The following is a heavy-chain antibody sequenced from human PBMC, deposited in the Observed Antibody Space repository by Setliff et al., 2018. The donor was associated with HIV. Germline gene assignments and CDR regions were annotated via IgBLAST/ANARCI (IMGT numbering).Heavy chain of an antibody. D-gene: IGHD3-3*01. V-gene: IGHV4-31*02. CDR2: VYYSGST. Sequence: SETLSLTCSVSGGSISSSGYYWSWNRQHPGKGLDWIGRVYYSGSTDYNPSLQSRATLSIDTSKNQFSLKLTSVIAADTAIYYCARGPVVLRFLERLVYFDYWGQGKLVTVSS. CDR1: GGSISSSGYY. CDR3: ARGPVVLRFLERLVYFDY. J-gene: IGHJ4*02.